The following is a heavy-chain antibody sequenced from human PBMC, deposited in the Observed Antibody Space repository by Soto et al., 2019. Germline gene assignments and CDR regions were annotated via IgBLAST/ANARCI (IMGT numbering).Heavy chain of an antibody. V-gene: IGHV1-24*01. Sequence: ASVKVSCKVSGYTLTELSMHWVRQAPGKGLEWMGGFDPEDGETIYAQKFQGRVTMTEDTSTDTAYMELSSLRSEDTAVYYCATSTVTWGEYDAFDIWGQGTMVTVSS. J-gene: IGHJ3*02. CDR2: FDPEDGET. CDR1: GYTLTELS. D-gene: IGHD4-17*01. CDR3: ATSTVTWGEYDAFDI.